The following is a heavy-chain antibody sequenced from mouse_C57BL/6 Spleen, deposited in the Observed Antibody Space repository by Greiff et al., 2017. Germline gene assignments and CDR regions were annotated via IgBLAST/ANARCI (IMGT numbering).Heavy chain of an antibody. D-gene: IGHD4-1*01. CDR2: IYPGDGDT. CDR1: GYAFSSSW. Sequence: QVQLQQSGPELVKPGASVKISCKASGYAFSSSWMNWVKQRPGKGLEWIGRIYPGDGDTNYNGKFKGRATLTTDKSSSKAYMQLSSLTSEDSAVYFCAPGGLTAPDYWGQGTTLTVSS. CDR3: APGGLTAPDY. V-gene: IGHV1-82*01. J-gene: IGHJ2*01.